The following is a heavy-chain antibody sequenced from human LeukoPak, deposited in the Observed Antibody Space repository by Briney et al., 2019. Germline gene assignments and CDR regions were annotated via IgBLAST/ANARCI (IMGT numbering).Heavy chain of an antibody. J-gene: IGHJ4*02. V-gene: IGHV3-30-3*01. CDR3: ARDSSGWWLSGDYFDY. Sequence: GGSLRLSCAASGFTYSSYAMHWVRQAPGKGLVWVAVISYDGSNKYYADSVKGRFTISRDNSKNTLYLQMNSLRAEDTAVYYCARDSSGWWLSGDYFDYWGQGTLVTVSS. CDR2: ISYDGSNK. CDR1: GFTYSSYA. D-gene: IGHD6-19*01.